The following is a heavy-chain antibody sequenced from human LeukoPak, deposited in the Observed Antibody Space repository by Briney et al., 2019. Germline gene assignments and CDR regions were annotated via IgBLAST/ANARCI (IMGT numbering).Heavy chain of an antibody. D-gene: IGHD6-19*01. V-gene: IGHV3-30-3*01. CDR3: ARTAGYSSGWSHYYYYRMDV. Sequence: GGSLRLSCAASGFTFSSYAMHWVRQAPGKGLEWVAVISYDGSNKYYADSVKGRFTISRDNSKNTLYLQMNSLRAEDTAVYYCARTAGYSSGWSHYYYYRMDVWGQGTTVTVSS. CDR2: ISYDGSNK. CDR1: GFTFSSYA. J-gene: IGHJ6*02.